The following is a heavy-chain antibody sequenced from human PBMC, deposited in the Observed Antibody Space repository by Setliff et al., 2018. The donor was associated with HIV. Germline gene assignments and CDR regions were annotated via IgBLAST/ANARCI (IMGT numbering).Heavy chain of an antibody. CDR1: GYTFTSYY. J-gene: IGHJ4*02. CDR3: ARVPILRYASPVDM. V-gene: IGHV1-46*01. D-gene: IGHD3-9*01. Sequence: ASVMVSCKASGYTFTSYYIHWVRQAPGQGLEWMGEINPSGGSTSYSEKFRGRATMTRDTSRSTVYMELSSLRFDDTAVYYCARVPILRYASPVDMWGQGTLVTVS. CDR2: INPSGGST.